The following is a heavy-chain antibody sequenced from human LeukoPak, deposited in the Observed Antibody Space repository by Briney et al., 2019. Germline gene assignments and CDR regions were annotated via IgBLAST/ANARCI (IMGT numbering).Heavy chain of an antibody. CDR3: ARVRRWYLEYFST. V-gene: IGHV1-2*02. J-gene: IGHJ1*01. CDR2: INPNSGGT. Sequence: ASVKVSFKASGYTFTGYYMHWVRQAPGQGLEWMGWINPNSGGTNYAQKFQGRVTMTRDTSISTAYMELSRLRSDDTAVYYCARVRRWYLEYFSTGARAPWSPSPQ. D-gene: IGHD6-13*01. CDR1: GYTFTGYY.